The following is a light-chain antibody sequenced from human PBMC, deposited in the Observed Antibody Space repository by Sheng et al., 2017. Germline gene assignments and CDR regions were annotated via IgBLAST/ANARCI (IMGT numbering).Light chain of an antibody. CDR2: GAS. Sequence: EIVMTQSPATLSVSPGERATLSCRASQSIDRDLAWYHQRPGQPPRLLIYGASIRATGVPARFNGSGSGTKFTLTISSLQSEDFAVYYCQQYDKWPLNFGGGTKVEIK. CDR3: QQYDKWPLN. CDR1: QSIDRD. J-gene: IGKJ4*01. V-gene: IGKV3-15*01.